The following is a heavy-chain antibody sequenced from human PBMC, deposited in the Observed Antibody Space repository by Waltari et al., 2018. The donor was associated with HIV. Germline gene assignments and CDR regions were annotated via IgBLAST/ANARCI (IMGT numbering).Heavy chain of an antibody. CDR1: GGSFSGYY. D-gene: IGHD3-10*01. CDR2: INHSGST. CDR3: ASPGTYYYGSGIGSPINGFQH. J-gene: IGHJ1*01. Sequence: QVQLQQWGSGLLKPSETLSLTCAVYGGSFSGYYWSWIRQPQGKGLEWIGEINHSGSTNYNPSLKSRVPIAVDTSKNQFSLKLSSVTAADTAVYYCASPGTYYYGSGIGSPINGFQHWGQGTLVTVSS. V-gene: IGHV4-34*01.